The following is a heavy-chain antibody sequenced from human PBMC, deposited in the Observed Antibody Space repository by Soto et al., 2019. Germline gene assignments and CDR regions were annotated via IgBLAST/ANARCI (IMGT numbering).Heavy chain of an antibody. CDR1: GFSLSTSGVG. Sequence: KESGPTLVKPTQTLTLTCTFSGFSLSTSGVGVGWIRQPPGKALEWLALIYWDDDKRYSPSLKSRLTITKDTSKNQVVLTMTNMDPVDTATYYCVHDIAVAGTGGDWFDPWGQGTLVTVSS. CDR3: VHDIAVAGTGGDWFDP. J-gene: IGHJ5*02. CDR2: IYWDDDK. D-gene: IGHD6-19*01. V-gene: IGHV2-5*02.